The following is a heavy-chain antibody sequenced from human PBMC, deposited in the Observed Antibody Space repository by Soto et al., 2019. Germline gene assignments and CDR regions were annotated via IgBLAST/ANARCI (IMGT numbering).Heavy chain of an antibody. D-gene: IGHD3-16*01. V-gene: IGHV1-3*01. Sequence: QVQLVQSGAEVKKPGASVKVSCKASGYTFTSYAMHWVRQAPGQRLEWMGWINAGNGHTKYSQKFQGRVTITRDTSASKAYMELSSLRSEDTAVYYCARGYGSTFFDYWGQGTLVTVSS. CDR2: INAGNGHT. CDR1: GYTFTSYA. J-gene: IGHJ4*02. CDR3: ARGYGSTFFDY.